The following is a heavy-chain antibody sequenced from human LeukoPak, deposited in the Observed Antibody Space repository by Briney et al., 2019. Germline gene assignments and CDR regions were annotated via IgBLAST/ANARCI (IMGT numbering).Heavy chain of an antibody. D-gene: IGHD2-15*01. CDR3: ARDVSLVVGASDF. V-gene: IGHV3-53*01. CDR1: GFTVSSNC. Sequence: GGALRLSCAASGFTVSSNCMSWVRQAPGKGLEWVSVIYSDGSTYYADSVKGRFTISRDNSKNTLYLQMNSLRADDTAVYYCARDVSLVVGASDFWGQGTPVTVSS. CDR2: IYSDGST. J-gene: IGHJ4*02.